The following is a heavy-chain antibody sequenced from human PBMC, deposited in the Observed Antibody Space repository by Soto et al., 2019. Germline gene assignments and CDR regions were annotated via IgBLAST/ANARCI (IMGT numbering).Heavy chain of an antibody. V-gene: IGHV3-74*01. CDR3: ARALRSGWYHDAFDI. CDR2: INSDGSST. J-gene: IGHJ3*02. CDR1: GFTFSSYW. D-gene: IGHD6-19*01. Sequence: PGGSLRLSCAASGFTFSSYWMHWVRQAPGKGLVWVSRINSDGSSTSYADSVKGRFTISRDNAKNTLYLQMNSLRAADTAVYYCARALRSGWYHDAFDIWGQATMVTVSS.